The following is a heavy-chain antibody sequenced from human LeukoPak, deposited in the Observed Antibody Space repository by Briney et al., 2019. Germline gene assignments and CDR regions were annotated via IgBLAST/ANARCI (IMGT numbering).Heavy chain of an antibody. CDR3: ARWGGYYFINWFDP. CDR1: GDSVSSNSS. CDR2: TYYKSKWYN. D-gene: IGHD3-22*01. J-gene: IGHJ5*02. Sequence: SQTLSLTCAISGDSVSSNSSWNWIRQSPSRGLEWLGRTYYKSKWYNDYVVSVKSRININPDTSKNQFSLKLSSVTAADTAVYYCARWGGYYFINWFDPWGQGTLVTVSS. V-gene: IGHV6-1*01.